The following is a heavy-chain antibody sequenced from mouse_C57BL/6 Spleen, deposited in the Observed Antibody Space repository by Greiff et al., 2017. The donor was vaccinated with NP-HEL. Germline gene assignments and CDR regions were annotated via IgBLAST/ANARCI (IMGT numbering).Heavy chain of an antibody. V-gene: IGHV1-52*01. CDR3: TRWNYDYWYFDV. CDR2: IDPSDSET. CDR1: GYTFTSYW. Sequence: QVQLQQPGAELVRPGSSVKLSCKASGYTFTSYWMHWVQQRPIQGLEWIGNIDPSDSETHYNQKFKDKATLTVDKSSSTAYMQLSSLTSEDSAVYYCTRWNYDYWYFDVWGTGTTVTVSS. D-gene: IGHD2-4*01. J-gene: IGHJ1*03.